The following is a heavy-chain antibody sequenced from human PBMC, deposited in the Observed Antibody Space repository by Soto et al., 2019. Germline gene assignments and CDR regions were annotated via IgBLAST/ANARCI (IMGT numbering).Heavy chain of an antibody. V-gene: IGHV3-33*01. CDR1: EFTFSNYG. Sequence: QVQLVESGGGVGQPGRSLRLSCAASEFTFSNYGMHWVRQAPGKGLEWVAVILNDGSNRYHADSVKDRFTISRDNSKNTLYLQMNSLRAADTAVYYCARDDEYSGNGMDVWGQGTRVTVS. CDR3: ARDDEYSGNGMDV. D-gene: IGHD3-10*01. J-gene: IGHJ6*02. CDR2: ILNDGSNR.